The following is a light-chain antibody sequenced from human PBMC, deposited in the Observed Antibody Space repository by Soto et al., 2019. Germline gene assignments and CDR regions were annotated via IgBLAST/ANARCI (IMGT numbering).Light chain of an antibody. CDR2: DAS. CDR1: QTVPKNY. CDR3: QQCSTSPLP. V-gene: IGKV3-20*01. J-gene: IGKJ4*01. Sequence: EIVLTQSPGTLSLSPGEKATLSCRASQTVPKNYLAWYQQKPGQAPRLLIHDASSRASGIPDRFSGSGSGTDFSLSIFRLEPEDFAVYYCQQCSTSPLPFGGGTKVDIK.